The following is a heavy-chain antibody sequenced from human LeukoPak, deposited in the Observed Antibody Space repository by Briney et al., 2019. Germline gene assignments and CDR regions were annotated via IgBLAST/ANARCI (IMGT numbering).Heavy chain of an antibody. CDR1: GYSISSGYY. D-gene: IGHD6-6*01. J-gene: IGHJ6*03. V-gene: IGHV4-38-2*01. CDR3: ARHEQQLVWVDYYYYMDV. Sequence: SETLSLTCAVSGYSISSGYYWGWIRQPPGKGLEWIGSIYHSGSTYYNPSLKSRVTISVDTSKNQFSLKLSSVTAADTAVYYCARHEQQLVWVDYYYYMDVWGKGTTVTVSS. CDR2: IYHSGST.